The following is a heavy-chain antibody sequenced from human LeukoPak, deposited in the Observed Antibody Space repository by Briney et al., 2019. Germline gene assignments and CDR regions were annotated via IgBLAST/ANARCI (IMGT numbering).Heavy chain of an antibody. CDR1: GFTVSSNY. J-gene: IGHJ6*02. CDR2: IYSGGST. CDR3: ASYSGSYYLYYYGMGV. V-gene: IGHV3-53*04. Sequence: PGGSLRLSCAASGFTVSSNYMSWVRQAPGKGLEWVSVIYSGGSTYYADSVKGRFTISRHNSKNTLYLQMNSLRAEDTAVYYCASYSGSYYLYYYGMGVWGQGTTVTVSS. D-gene: IGHD1-26*01.